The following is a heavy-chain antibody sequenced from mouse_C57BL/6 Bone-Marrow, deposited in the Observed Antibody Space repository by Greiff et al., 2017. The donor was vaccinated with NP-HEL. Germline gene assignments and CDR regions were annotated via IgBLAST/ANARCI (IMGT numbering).Heavy chain of an antibody. CDR3: ARSGRAY. Sequence: EVQLQQSGPELVKPGASVKISCKASGYTFTDYYMNWVKQSHGKSLEWIGDINPNNGGTSYNQKFKGKATLTVDKSSSTAYMELRSLTSEDSAVYYCARSGRAYWGQGTLVTVSA. J-gene: IGHJ3*01. V-gene: IGHV1-26*01. D-gene: IGHD3-1*01. CDR1: GYTFTDYY. CDR2: INPNNGGT.